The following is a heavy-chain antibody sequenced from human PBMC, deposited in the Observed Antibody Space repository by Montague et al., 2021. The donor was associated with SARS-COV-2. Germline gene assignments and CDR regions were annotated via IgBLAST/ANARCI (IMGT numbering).Heavy chain of an antibody. Sequence: FLRLSCAASGFTFSRYAMSWVRQPPGKGPEWVSGIYSGGDKKNCPDSVKGRFTISRGTSKNTLYLEMNSLRAEDTGVYYCARESFGSADSWGQGTLVTVSS. CDR1: GFTFSRYA. V-gene: IGHV3-23*03. CDR3: ARESFGSADS. CDR2: IYSGGDKK. J-gene: IGHJ4*02. D-gene: IGHD3-10*01.